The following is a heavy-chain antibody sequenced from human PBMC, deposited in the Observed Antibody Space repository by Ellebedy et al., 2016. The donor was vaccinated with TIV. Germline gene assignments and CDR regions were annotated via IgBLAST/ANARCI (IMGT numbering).Heavy chain of an antibody. CDR2: IKQDGSEK. D-gene: IGHD3-16*01. J-gene: IGHJ6*02. V-gene: IGHV3-7*01. CDR3: ARDGGRGYGMDV. CDR1: GFTFSNYC. Sequence: GESLKISCAASGFTFSNYCMNWVRQAPGKGLEWVADIKQDGSEKYYGDSVKGRFTIFRDNAKNSLYLQMNSLRAEDTAVYYCARDGGRGYGMDVWGQGTTVTVSS.